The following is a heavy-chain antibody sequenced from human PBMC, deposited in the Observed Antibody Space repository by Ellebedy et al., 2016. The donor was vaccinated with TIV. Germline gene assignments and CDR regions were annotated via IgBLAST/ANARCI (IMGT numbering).Heavy chain of an antibody. CDR2: IYHSGST. D-gene: IGHD5-12*01. Sequence: SETLSLPXNVSGGTISSPNYYWGWIRQSPEKGLEWIGSIYHSGSTYYNPSLKSRLTISLDTTKNQFSLRLDSVTAADTAVYYCASSPSGYEIPYWGQGTLVTVSS. J-gene: IGHJ4*02. V-gene: IGHV4-39*07. CDR1: GGTISSPNYY. CDR3: ASSPSGYEIPY.